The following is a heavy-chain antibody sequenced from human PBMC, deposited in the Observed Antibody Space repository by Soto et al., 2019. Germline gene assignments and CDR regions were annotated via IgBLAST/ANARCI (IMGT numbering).Heavy chain of an antibody. Sequence: EVQLVESGGGLVKPGGSLRLSCAASGFTFSNAWMTWVRQAPGKGLEWVGRVKSKTDGGTIDYAAPVKDRFTISRDDLKNTLYLQMNSLKTEDTAVYYCIGTYSGASMRFYYWGQGTLVTVSS. D-gene: IGHD5-12*01. V-gene: IGHV3-15*01. CDR1: GFTFSNAW. J-gene: IGHJ4*02. CDR2: VKSKTDGGTI. CDR3: IGTYSGASMRFYY.